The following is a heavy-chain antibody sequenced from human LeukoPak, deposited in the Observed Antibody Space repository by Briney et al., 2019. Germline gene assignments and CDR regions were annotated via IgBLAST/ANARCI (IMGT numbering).Heavy chain of an antibody. J-gene: IGHJ4*02. CDR3: AREGGGGDGYNSNFDY. CDR1: GFTFSSYE. V-gene: IGHV3-48*03. CDR2: ISSSGSTI. Sequence: TGGSLRLSCAASGFTFSSYEMNWVRQAPGKGLEWVSYISSSGSTIYYADSVKGRFTISRDNAKNSLYLQMNSLRAEDTAVYYCAREGGGGDGYNSNFDYWGQGTLVTVSS. D-gene: IGHD5-24*01.